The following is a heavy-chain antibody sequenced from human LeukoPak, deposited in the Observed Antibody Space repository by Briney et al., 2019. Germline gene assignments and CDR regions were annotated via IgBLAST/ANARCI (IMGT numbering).Heavy chain of an antibody. CDR1: GFTFSSYW. J-gene: IGHJ6*02. Sequence: GGSLRLSCAASGFTFSSYWMHWVRQVPGKGLVWVSHIDSDGSGTTYADSVKGRFTISRDNARNSLYLQMNSLRAEDTAVYYCARELGYCSGGSCYYYYGMDVWGQGTTVTVSS. D-gene: IGHD2-15*01. CDR3: ARELGYCSGGSCYYYYGMDV. V-gene: IGHV3-74*01. CDR2: IDSDGSGT.